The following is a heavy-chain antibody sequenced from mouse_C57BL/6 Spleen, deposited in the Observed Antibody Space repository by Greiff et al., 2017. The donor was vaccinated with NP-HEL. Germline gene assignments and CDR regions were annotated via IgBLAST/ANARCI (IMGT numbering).Heavy chain of an antibody. CDR3: TRDKKNYAMDY. CDR2: ISSGGDYI. J-gene: IGHJ4*01. CDR1: GFTFSSYA. V-gene: IGHV5-9-1*02. Sequence: DVMLVESGEGLVKPGGSLKLSCAASGFTFSSYAMSWVRQTPEKRLEWVAYISSGGDYIYYADTVKGRFTISRDNARNTLYLQMSSLKSEDTAMYYCTRDKKNYAMDYWGQGTSVTVSS.